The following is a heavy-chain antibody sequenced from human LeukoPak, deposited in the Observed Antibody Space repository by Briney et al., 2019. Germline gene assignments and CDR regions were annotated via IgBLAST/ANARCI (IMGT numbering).Heavy chain of an antibody. D-gene: IGHD3-22*01. CDR2: INESGGRT. Sequence: PGGSLRLSCAASGFSFSSYAMGWVRQAPGKGLEWVSTINESGGRTYYADSVKGRFTMSRDNSKNTLYLQKNSLRAEDTAVYYCAKEGRPNSGGGYYDYWGQGTRVTVSS. CDR3: AKEGRPNSGGGYYDY. CDR1: GFSFSSYA. V-gene: IGHV3-23*01. J-gene: IGHJ4*02.